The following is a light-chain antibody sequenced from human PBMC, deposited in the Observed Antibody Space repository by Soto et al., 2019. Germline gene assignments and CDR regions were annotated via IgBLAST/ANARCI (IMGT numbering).Light chain of an antibody. Sequence: EIVLTQSPATLSLSPEERATLSCRASQSVSSYLAWYQQKPGQAPRLLIYDASNRATGIPARFSGSGSGTDFTLTISSLEPEDFAVYYCQQRSNWPPNTFGQGTKVEIK. CDR2: DAS. CDR3: QQRSNWPPNT. V-gene: IGKV3-11*01. CDR1: QSVSSY. J-gene: IGKJ1*01.